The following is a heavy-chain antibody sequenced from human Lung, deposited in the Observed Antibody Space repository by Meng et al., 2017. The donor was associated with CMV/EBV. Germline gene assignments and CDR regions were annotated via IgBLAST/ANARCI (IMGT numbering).Heavy chain of an antibody. V-gene: IGHV3-30*04. D-gene: IGHD3-3*01. CDR2: ISYDGSNK. Sequence: SCAASGFTFSSYAMHWVRQAPGKGLEWVAVISYDGSNKYYADSVKGRFTISRDNSKNTLYLQMNSLRVEDTAVYYCTRGGGTISIFGVARIVGGMAVWGQGTXVNGAS. J-gene: IGHJ6*02. CDR3: TRGGGTISIFGVARIVGGMAV. CDR1: GFTFSSYA.